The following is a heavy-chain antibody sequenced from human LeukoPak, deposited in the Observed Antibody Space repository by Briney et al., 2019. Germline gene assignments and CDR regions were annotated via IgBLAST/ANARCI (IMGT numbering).Heavy chain of an antibody. J-gene: IGHJ5*02. D-gene: IGHD2-15*01. CDR1: GGSISSYY. V-gene: IGHV4-4*07. CDR3: AREGGYCSGGSCYSAWFDP. Sequence: SETLSLTCTVSGGSISSYYWSWIRQPAGKGLEWIGRIYTSGSTNYNPSLKSRVTMSVDTSKNQFSLKLSSVTAADTAVYYCAREGGYCSGGSCYSAWFDPWGQGTLVTVSS. CDR2: IYTSGST.